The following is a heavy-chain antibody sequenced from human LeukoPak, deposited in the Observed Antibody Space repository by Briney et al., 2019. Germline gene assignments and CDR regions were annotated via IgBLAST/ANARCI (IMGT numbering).Heavy chain of an antibody. CDR2: IYYSGST. CDR1: GGSISSSSYY. V-gene: IGHV4-39*07. D-gene: IGHD2-21*02. Sequence: PSETLSLTCTVSGGSISSSSYYWGWIRQPPGKGLEWIGSIYYSGSTYYNPSLKSRVTISVDTSKNQFSLKLSSVTAADTAVYYCARLAYCGGDCYSAVDYWGQGTLVTVSS. CDR3: ARLAYCGGDCYSAVDY. J-gene: IGHJ4*02.